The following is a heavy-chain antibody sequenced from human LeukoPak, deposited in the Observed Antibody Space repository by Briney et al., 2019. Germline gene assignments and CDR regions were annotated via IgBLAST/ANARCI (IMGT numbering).Heavy chain of an antibody. CDR2: IYSSEST. J-gene: IGHJ4*02. CDR3: PRKDGDY. D-gene: IGHD6-6*01. V-gene: IGHV4-4*07. CDR1: RASIPSFL. Sequence: PSETLSLTCTLSRASIPSFLRTWIRPPAGKGLEWIGLIYSSESTLYNPPLQSRVAMSVDMTKHQPSLKLSSVTDAATPRYFCPRKDGDYGAQGTRDTV.